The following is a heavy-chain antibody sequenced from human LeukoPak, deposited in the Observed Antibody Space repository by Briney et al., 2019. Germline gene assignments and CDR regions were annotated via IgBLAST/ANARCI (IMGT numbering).Heavy chain of an antibody. Sequence: GGSLRLSCAASGFTFNSYALSWVRQAPGKGLEWVSGISGSGGSTYYADSVKGRFTISRDNSKNTLYLQMNSLRAEDTAVYYCAKFNEVGIVVVPAAFDYWGQGTLVTVSS. CDR1: GFTFNSYA. J-gene: IGHJ4*02. D-gene: IGHD2-2*03. CDR3: AKFNEVGIVVVPAAFDY. CDR2: ISGSGGST. V-gene: IGHV3-23*01.